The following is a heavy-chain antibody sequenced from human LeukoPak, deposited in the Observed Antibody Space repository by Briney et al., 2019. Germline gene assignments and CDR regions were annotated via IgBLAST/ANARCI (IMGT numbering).Heavy chain of an antibody. CDR1: GFTFSSYA. D-gene: IGHD3-22*01. J-gene: IGHJ4*02. CDR2: ISGSGGST. CDR3: AKDLAYYYDSSGPYFDY. Sequence: PGGSLRLSCAASGFTFSSYAMSWVRQAPGKGLEWVSAISGSGGSTYYADSVKGRFTISRDNPKNTLYLQMNSLRAEDTAVYYCAKDLAYYYDSSGPYFDYWGQGTLVTVSS. V-gene: IGHV3-23*01.